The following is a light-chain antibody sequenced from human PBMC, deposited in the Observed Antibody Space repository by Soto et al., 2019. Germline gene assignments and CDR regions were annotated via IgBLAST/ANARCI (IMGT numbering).Light chain of an antibody. CDR2: EAP. Sequence: DIQMTQSPSSLSASVGDTVTITCRASHGSSNFLAWFQQKPGKAPMSLVSEAPSLQSGVPSRFSGSGSGTDFTLTISSLLPEDFATYYCQQYQSNPVTFGGGTKAEIK. CDR3: QQYQSNPVT. CDR1: HGSSNF. V-gene: IGKV1-16*01. J-gene: IGKJ4*01.